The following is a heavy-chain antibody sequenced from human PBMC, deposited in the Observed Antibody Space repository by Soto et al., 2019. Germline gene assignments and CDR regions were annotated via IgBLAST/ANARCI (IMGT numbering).Heavy chain of an antibody. V-gene: IGHV3-66*01. CDR1: GFTVSSNY. CDR3: ARGPNYDFWSGYSYYYYYMDV. CDR2: IYSGGST. Sequence: GGSLRLSCAASGFTVSSNYMSWVRQAPGKGLEWVSVIYSGGSTYYADSVKGRFTISRDNSKNTLDLQMNSLRAEDTAVYYCARGPNYDFWSGYSYYYYYMDVWGKGTTVTVSS. D-gene: IGHD3-3*01. J-gene: IGHJ6*03.